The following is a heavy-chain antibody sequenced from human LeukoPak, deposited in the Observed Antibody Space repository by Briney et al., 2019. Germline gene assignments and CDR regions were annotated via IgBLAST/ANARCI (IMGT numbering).Heavy chain of an antibody. Sequence: PGGSLRLSCAASGFTFSSYWMSWVRQAPGKGLEWVANIKQDGSEKYYVDSVRGRFTISRDNAKNSLYLQMNSLRAEDTAVYYCARDRIVVVPAAGDYWGQGTLATVSS. V-gene: IGHV3-7*01. CDR2: IKQDGSEK. D-gene: IGHD2-2*01. CDR3: ARDRIVVVPAAGDY. CDR1: GFTFSSYW. J-gene: IGHJ4*02.